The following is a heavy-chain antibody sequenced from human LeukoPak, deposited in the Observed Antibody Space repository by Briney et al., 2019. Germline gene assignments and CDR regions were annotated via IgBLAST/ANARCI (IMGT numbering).Heavy chain of an antibody. CDR1: GYTFTDYY. Sequence: GASVKVSCKASGYTFTDYYLHWVRQAPGQGLEWMGWINPNSGGTNYGQNFQGRVTMTRDTSISTAYMELSRLRSDDTAVYYCAREGGLYGSGNYFFFDYWGQGTLVTVSS. CDR2: INPNSGGT. V-gene: IGHV1-2*02. J-gene: IGHJ4*02. D-gene: IGHD3-10*01. CDR3: AREGGLYGSGNYFFFDY.